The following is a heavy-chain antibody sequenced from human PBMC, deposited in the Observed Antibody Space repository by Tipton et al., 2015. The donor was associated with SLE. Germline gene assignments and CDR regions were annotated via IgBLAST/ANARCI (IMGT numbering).Heavy chain of an antibody. V-gene: IGHV3-21*04. CDR2: ISSSSSYI. Sequence: SLRLSCAASGFTFSSYNMNWVRQAPGKGLEWVSSISSSSSYIYYADSVKGRFTISRDNSKNTLYLQMNSLRVEDTAVYYCAKDQGAADDYWGQGTLVTVSS. CDR3: AKDQGAADDY. CDR1: GFTFSSYN. D-gene: IGHD6-13*01. J-gene: IGHJ4*02.